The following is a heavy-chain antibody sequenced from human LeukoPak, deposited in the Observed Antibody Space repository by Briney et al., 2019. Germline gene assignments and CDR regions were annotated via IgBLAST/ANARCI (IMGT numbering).Heavy chain of an antibody. CDR2: IYYSGST. CDR1: GGSMNSYY. J-gene: IGHJ4*02. D-gene: IGHD1-26*01. Sequence: SETLSLTCSVSGGSMNSYYWSWIRQSPGKGLEWIGYIYYSGSTTYNPSLRSRVTISVDTSKNQFPLKLSSVTAADTAVYYCARHETGGSYPLDYWGQGALVTVSS. CDR3: ARHETGGSYPLDY. V-gene: IGHV4-59*08.